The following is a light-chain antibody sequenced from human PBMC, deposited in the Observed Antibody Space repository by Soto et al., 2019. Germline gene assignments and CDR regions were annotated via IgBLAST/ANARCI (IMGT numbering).Light chain of an antibody. CDR1: ESISGW. CDR2: KAS. J-gene: IGKJ1*01. Sequence: DIQMTQSPSTLSASVGDRVTITCRASESISGWLAWYQQKPGKAPKLVIFKASTLESGVPSRFSGSGSGTEFTLSISSLQPDDFAIYYCQQYNSYPRTFGQGTKVENK. CDR3: QQYNSYPRT. V-gene: IGKV1-5*03.